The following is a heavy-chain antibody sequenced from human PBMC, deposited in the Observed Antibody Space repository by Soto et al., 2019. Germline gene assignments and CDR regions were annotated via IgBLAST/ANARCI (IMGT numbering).Heavy chain of an antibody. CDR2: IYYSGST. J-gene: IGHJ6*03. CDR1: GGSISSGGYY. CDR3: ARTEFYDFWSGYHVPGYYYMDV. D-gene: IGHD3-3*01. V-gene: IGHV4-31*03. Sequence: PSETLSLTCTVPGGSISSGGYYWSWIRQHPGKGLEWIGYIYYSGSTYYNPSLKSRVTISVDTSKNQFSLKLSSVTAADTAVYYCARTEFYDFWSGYHVPGYYYMDVWGKGTTVTVSS.